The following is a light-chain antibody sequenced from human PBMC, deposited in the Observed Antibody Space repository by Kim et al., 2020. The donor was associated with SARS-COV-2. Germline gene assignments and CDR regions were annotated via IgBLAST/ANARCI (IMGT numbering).Light chain of an antibody. CDR1: STDNGSNT. Sequence: GQRLTISCSGSSTDNGSNTVNWYQQFPGTTPKLLIYSNTQRPSGVPDRFSGSKSGTSASLAITELQSEDEADYYCASWDDSLGGWVFGGGTQLTVL. CDR2: SNT. V-gene: IGLV1-44*01. CDR3: ASWDDSLGGWV. J-gene: IGLJ3*02.